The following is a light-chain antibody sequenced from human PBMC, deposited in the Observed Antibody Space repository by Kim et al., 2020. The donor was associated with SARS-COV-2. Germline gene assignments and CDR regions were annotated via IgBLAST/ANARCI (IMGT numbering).Light chain of an antibody. Sequence: RVTVSCTGSSATLGAGHDVLWHQQLPGPAPRLLIYENTNRPAGVPARFSGSKSGTSASLAITGLQAEDEGDYYCQSYDNTLSGSEVFGGGTQLTVL. CDR2: ENT. CDR1: SATLGAGHD. CDR3: QSYDNTLSGSEV. J-gene: IGLJ2*01. V-gene: IGLV1-40*01.